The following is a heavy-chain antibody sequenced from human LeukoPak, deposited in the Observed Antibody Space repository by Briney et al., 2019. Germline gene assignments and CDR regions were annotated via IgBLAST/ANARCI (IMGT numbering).Heavy chain of an antibody. Sequence: PGGSLTLSCAASGFTFSSYSMNWVRQAPGKGLNWVSSISSSSSYIYYADSSNDRFTISTDNAKNPLYLQVNRLRAEDTAVYYCSRALVPAAISGDWFDPWGQGPLVTVSS. D-gene: IGHD2-2*01. CDR1: GFTFSSYS. CDR2: ISSSSSYI. J-gene: IGHJ5*02. CDR3: SRALVPAAISGDWFDP. V-gene: IGHV3-21*01.